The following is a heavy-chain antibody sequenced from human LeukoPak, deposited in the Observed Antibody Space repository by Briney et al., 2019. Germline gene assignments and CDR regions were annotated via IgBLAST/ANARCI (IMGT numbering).Heavy chain of an antibody. CDR2: ISDSGGST. CDR3: AKLPGRAADY. J-gene: IGHJ4*02. CDR1: GFTFSSYW. Sequence: GGSLRLSCAASGFTFSSYWMHWVRQAPGKGLEWVSGISDSGGSTYYADSVKGRFTISRDNSKNTLYLQMNSLRAEDTAVYYCAKLPGRAADYWGQGTLVTVSS. V-gene: IGHV3-23*01.